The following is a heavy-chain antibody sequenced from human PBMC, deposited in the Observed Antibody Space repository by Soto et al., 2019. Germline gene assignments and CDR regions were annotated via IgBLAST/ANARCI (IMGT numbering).Heavy chain of an antibody. CDR3: ANSLGATAPTFDY. CDR2: ISGSGGST. J-gene: IGHJ4*02. V-gene: IGHV3-23*01. Sequence: VGSLRLSCAASGFTFSSDAMSWFRQAPVNGLEWVSAISGSGGSTYYADSVKGRFTISRDNSKNTLYLQMNSLRAEDTAVYYCANSLGATAPTFDYWGQGTLVTVSS. D-gene: IGHD5-12*01. CDR1: GFTFSSDA.